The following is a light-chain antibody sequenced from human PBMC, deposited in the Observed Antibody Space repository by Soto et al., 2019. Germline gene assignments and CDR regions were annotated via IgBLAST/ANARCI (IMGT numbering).Light chain of an antibody. CDR3: QQYNRRPT. J-gene: IGKJ1*01. Sequence: EIVLTQSSGSLSLSPGERATLSCRASQSVSSYLAWYQQKPGQAPSLLIYGASTRATGVPARFSGSGSGTEFTLTISSLMYDDSAVYYRQQYNRRPTFGQGTKVDIK. V-gene: IGKV3-15*01. CDR1: QSVSSY. CDR2: GAS.